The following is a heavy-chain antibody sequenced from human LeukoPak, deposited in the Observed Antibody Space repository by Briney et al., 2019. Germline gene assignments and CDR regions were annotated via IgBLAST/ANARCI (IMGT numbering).Heavy chain of an antibody. CDR1: GGSISSYY. J-gene: IGHJ5*02. CDR3: ARESVVVVVAATRQKNNWFDP. CDR2: IYYSGST. V-gene: IGHV4-59*12. D-gene: IGHD2-15*01. Sequence: SETLSLTCTVSGGSISSYYWSWIRQPPGKGLEWIGYIYYSGSTNYNPSLKSRVTISVDTSKNQFSLKLSSVTAADTAVYYCARESVVVVVAATRQKNNWFDPWGQGTLVTVSS.